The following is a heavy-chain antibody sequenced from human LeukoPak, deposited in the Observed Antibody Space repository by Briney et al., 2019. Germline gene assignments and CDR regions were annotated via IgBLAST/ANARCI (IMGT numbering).Heavy chain of an antibody. CDR3: ARDRGDLAYCGGDCYSLGIDY. J-gene: IGHJ4*02. CDR1: GGTFSSYA. Sequence: ASVTVSCKASGGTFSSYAISWVRQAPGQGLEWMGGIIPIFGTANYAQKFQGRVTITADKSTSTAYMELSSLRSEDTAVYYCARDRGDLAYCGGDCYSLGIDYWGQGTLVTVSS. CDR2: IIPIFGTA. V-gene: IGHV1-69*06. D-gene: IGHD2-21*02.